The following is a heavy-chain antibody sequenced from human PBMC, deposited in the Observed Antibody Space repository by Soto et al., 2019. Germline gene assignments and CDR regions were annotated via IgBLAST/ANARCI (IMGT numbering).Heavy chain of an antibody. D-gene: IGHD2-2*01. CDR2: ISYDGSNK. J-gene: IGHJ6*02. V-gene: IGHV3-30*18. Sequence: SLRLSCAASGFTFSSYGMHWVRQDPGKGLEWVAAISYDGSNKYYADSVKGRFTISRDNSTSTLYLKMNSLRDEDTDVYYCAKGQAADIVVVPAAMDVWGQGTTV. CDR1: GFTFSSYG. CDR3: AKGQAADIVVVPAAMDV.